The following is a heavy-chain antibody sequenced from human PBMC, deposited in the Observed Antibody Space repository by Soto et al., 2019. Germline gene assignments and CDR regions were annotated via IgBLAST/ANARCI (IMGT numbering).Heavy chain of an antibody. D-gene: IGHD6-6*01. CDR1: GFTFSSYA. V-gene: IGHV3-30-3*01. J-gene: IGHJ4*02. CDR3: AKDGSSSSFDY. Sequence: GGSLRLSCAASGFTFSSYAIHWVRQAPGKGLEWVAVISYDGSNKYYADSVKGRFTISRDNSKNTLYLQMNSLRAEDTAVYYCAKDGSSSSFDYWGQGTLVTASS. CDR2: ISYDGSNK.